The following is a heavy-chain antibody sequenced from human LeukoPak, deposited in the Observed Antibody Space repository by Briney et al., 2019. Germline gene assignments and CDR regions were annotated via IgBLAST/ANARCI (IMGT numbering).Heavy chain of an antibody. V-gene: IGHV4-30-4*01. J-gene: IGHJ4*02. CDR1: GGSISSGDYY. CDR3: AREVVVVITTVPAYYLDY. CDR2: IYYSGST. Sequence: PSETLSLTCTVSGGSISSGDYYWSWIRQPPGKGLEWIGYIYYSGSTYYNPSLKSRVTISVDTSKNQFSLKLSSVTAADTAVYYSAREVVVVITTVPAYYLDYWGQGTLVTVSS. D-gene: IGHD3-22*01.